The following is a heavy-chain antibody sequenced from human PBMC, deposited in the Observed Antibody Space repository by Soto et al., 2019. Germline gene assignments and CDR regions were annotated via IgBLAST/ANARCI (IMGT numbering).Heavy chain of an antibody. V-gene: IGHV3-23*01. CDR1: GFTFSNYA. J-gene: IGHJ4*02. Sequence: EVQLLESGGGLVQPGGSLRLSCTASGFTFSNYAMHWVRQAPGKGLEWVSGITGSAGNTYYADSVKGRFTISRDNSKNTLYLQTNSLRADDTAIYDCAKDPLSLRFYDYWGQGTLVTVSS. CDR2: ITGSAGNT. D-gene: IGHD4-17*01. CDR3: AKDPLSLRFYDY.